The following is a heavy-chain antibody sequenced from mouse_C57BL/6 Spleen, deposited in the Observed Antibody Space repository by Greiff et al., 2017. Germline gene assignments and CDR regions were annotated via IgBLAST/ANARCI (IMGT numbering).Heavy chain of an antibody. D-gene: IGHD2-1*01. J-gene: IGHJ2*01. Sequence: QVQLQQPGAELVKPGASVKLSCKASGYTFTSYWMQWVKQRPGQGLEWIGEIDPSDSYTNYNQKFKGKATLTVDTSSSTAYMQLSSLTSEDSAVYYCARGRYGNYGFDYWGQGTTLTVSS. CDR3: ARGRYGNYGFDY. V-gene: IGHV1-50*01. CDR1: GYTFTSYW. CDR2: IDPSDSYT.